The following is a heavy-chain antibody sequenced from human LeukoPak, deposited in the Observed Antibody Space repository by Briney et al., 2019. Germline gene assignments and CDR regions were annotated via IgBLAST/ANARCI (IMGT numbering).Heavy chain of an antibody. Sequence: GGSLRLSCAASGFIFSSYAMNWVRQAPGKGLEWVSSISGSGDSTYSADSVKGRFTISRDNSKNTLYLQMSSLRAEDTAVYYCAKDQGSLPTLNWFDPWGQGTLVTVSS. V-gene: IGHV3-23*01. CDR1: GFIFSSYA. CDR2: ISGSGDST. D-gene: IGHD2-15*01. CDR3: AKDQGSLPTLNWFDP. J-gene: IGHJ5*02.